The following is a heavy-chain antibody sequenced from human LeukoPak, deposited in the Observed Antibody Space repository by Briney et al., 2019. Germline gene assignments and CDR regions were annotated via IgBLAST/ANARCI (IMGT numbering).Heavy chain of an antibody. CDR2: ISAYNGNT. V-gene: IGHV1-18*01. D-gene: IGHD6-13*01. CDR3: ARDSNINSSPRDY. J-gene: IGHJ4*02. Sequence: GASVKVSCKASGYTFTSYGISWVRQAPGQGLEWMGWISAYNGNTNYAQKLQGRVTMTTDTSTSTAHMELRSLRSDDTAVYYCARDSNINSSPRDYWGQGTLVTVSS. CDR1: GYTFTSYG.